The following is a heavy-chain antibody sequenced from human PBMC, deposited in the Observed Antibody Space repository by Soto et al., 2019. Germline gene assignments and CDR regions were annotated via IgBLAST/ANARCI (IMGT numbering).Heavy chain of an antibody. CDR3: AKDRPGYSSSWYRSPWALFDY. Sequence: EVQLLESGGGLVQPGGSLRLSCAASGFTFSSYAMSWVRQAPGKGLEWVSAISGSGGSTYYADSVKGRFTISRDNSKNTLYLQMNRLRAEDTAVYYCAKDRPGYSSSWYRSPWALFDYWGQGTLVTVSS. D-gene: IGHD6-13*01. J-gene: IGHJ4*02. V-gene: IGHV3-23*01. CDR2: ISGSGGST. CDR1: GFTFSSYA.